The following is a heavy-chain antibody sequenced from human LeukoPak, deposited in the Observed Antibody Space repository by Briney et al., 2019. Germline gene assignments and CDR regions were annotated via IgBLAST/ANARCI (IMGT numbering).Heavy chain of an antibody. CDR2: INPNSGGT. V-gene: IGHV1-2*06. CDR3: ARHDYGDYYAFDI. Sequence: ASVKVSCKASGYTFTGYYMHWVRQAPGQGPEWMGRINPNSGGTNYAQKFQGRVTMTRDTSISTAYMELSRLRSDDTAVYYCARHDYGDYYAFDIWGQGTMVTVSS. CDR1: GYTFTGYY. D-gene: IGHD4-17*01. J-gene: IGHJ3*02.